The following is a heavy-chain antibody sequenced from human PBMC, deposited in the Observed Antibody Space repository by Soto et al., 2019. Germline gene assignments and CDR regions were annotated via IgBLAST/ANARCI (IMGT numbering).Heavy chain of an antibody. V-gene: IGHV4-59*01. D-gene: IGHD3-3*01. CDR1: GGSISSYY. J-gene: IGHJ5*02. CDR2: IYYSGST. Sequence: PSETLFLTCTVSGGSISSYYWSWIRQPPGKGLEWIGYIYYSGSTNYNPSLKSRVTISVDTSKNQFSLKLSSVTAADTAVYYCARDLRYDFWSGYYSYNWFDPWGQGTLVTVSS. CDR3: ARDLRYDFWSGYYSYNWFDP.